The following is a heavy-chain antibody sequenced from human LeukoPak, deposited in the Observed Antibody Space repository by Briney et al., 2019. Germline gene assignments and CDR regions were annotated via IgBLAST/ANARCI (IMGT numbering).Heavy chain of an antibody. Sequence: ASVKVSCKASGYTFTSYGISWVRQAPGQGLEWMGWISAYNGNTNYAQKLQGRVTRTTDTSTSTAYMELRILRSDDTAVYYCARSPPPYCSSTSCYFGVYYYYGMDVWGQGTTVTVSS. J-gene: IGHJ6*02. V-gene: IGHV1-18*04. D-gene: IGHD2-2*01. CDR1: GYTFTSYG. CDR3: ARSPPPYCSSTSCYFGVYYYYGMDV. CDR2: ISAYNGNT.